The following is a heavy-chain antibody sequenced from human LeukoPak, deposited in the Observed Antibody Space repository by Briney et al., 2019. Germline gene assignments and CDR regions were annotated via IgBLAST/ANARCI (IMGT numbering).Heavy chain of an antibody. CDR3: GRDWGYYYDTPYYYGMDV. CDR1: GFTFSSYS. D-gene: IGHD3-22*01. Sequence: PGGSLRLSCAASGFTFSSYSMNWVRRAPGKGLEWVSYISSSSSTIYYADSVKGRFTISRDTATNSLYLQMNSLRAEDTAVYYCGRDWGYYYDTPYYYGMDVWGQGTTVTVSS. V-gene: IGHV3-48*01. CDR2: ISSSSSTI. J-gene: IGHJ6*02.